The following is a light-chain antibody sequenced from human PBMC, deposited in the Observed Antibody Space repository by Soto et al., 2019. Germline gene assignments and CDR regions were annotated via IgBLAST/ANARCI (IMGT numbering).Light chain of an antibody. CDR2: AAS. J-gene: IGKJ1*01. CDR3: QQDGRSFP. V-gene: IGKV3-20*01. Sequence: EMLMTQSPGTLSVSPGERTTLACRASQSVGSILAWYQQQPGQAPRLLIYAASNRATGIPDRFSGSGSGTDFTLTISGQEPELLAVYYCQQDGRSFPFGPGTKVDIK. CDR1: QSVGSI.